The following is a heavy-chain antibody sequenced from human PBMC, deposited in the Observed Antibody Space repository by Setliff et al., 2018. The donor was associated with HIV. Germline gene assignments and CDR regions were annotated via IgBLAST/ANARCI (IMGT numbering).Heavy chain of an antibody. Sequence: GKSLRLSCAASGFTFSSYWMSWVRQAPGKGLEWVANIKQDGSEKYYVDSVKGRFTISRDNAKNSLYLQMNSLRAEDTAVYYCARYDWNPLGYRFDYWGQGTQVTVSS. CDR2: IKQDGSEK. CDR3: ARYDWNPLGYRFDY. D-gene: IGHD1-20*01. V-gene: IGHV3-7*03. CDR1: GFTFSSYW. J-gene: IGHJ4*02.